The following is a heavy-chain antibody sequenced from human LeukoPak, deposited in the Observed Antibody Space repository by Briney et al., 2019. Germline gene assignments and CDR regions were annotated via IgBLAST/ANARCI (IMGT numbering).Heavy chain of an antibody. CDR1: GGSFSGYY. CDR2: INHSGST. Sequence: SETLSLTCAVYGGSFSGYYWSWIRQPPGKGLEWIGEINHSGSTNYNPSLKSRVTISVDTSKNQFSLKLSSVTAADTAVYYCAIFVTRGDWFDPWGQGTLVTVSS. D-gene: IGHD2-21*01. CDR3: AIFVTRGDWFDP. V-gene: IGHV4-34*01. J-gene: IGHJ5*02.